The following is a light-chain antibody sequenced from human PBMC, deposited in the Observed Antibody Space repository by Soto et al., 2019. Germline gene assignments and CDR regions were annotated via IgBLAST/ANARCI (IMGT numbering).Light chain of an antibody. CDR1: QSISSY. CDR3: QQSYSTPRT. V-gene: IGKV1-39*01. Sequence: DIQMTQSPSSLSASVGGRVTITCRASQSISSYLNWYQQKPGKAPKLLIYAASSLQSGVPSRFSGSGSGTDFTLTISSLQPEDFATYYCQQSYSTPRTFGHGTK. J-gene: IGKJ1*01. CDR2: AAS.